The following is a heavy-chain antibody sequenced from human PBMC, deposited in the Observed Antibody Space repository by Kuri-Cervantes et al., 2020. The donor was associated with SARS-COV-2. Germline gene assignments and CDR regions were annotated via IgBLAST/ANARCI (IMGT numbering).Heavy chain of an antibody. CDR2: INPNSGGT. CDR3: ASATPFRRLVVISQWGAFDI. CDR1: GYTFTDYY. J-gene: IGHJ3*02. V-gene: IGHV1-2*02. D-gene: IGHD3-22*01. Sequence: ASVKVSCKASGYTFTDYYMNWVRQAPGQGLEWMGWINPNSGGTNYAQKFQGGVTMTRDTSISTVYMELSRLRSDDTAVYYCASATPFRRLVVISQWGAFDIWGQGTMVTVSS.